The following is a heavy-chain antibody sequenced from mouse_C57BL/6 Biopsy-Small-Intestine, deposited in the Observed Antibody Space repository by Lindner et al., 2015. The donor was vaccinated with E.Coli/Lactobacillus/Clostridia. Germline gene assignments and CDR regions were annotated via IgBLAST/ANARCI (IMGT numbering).Heavy chain of an antibody. J-gene: IGHJ2*01. CDR2: INPYNGDA. Sequence: VQLQESGPELVKPGDSVKISCKSSGYSFTDYFMNWVMQSHGKSLEWIGRINPYNGDAFYNQKFKGEATLTVDKSSTTAHMELRSLTSEDSAVYYCARGADSDYWGLGTTLTVSS. CDR3: ARGADSDY. V-gene: IGHV1-20*01. CDR1: GYSFTDYF.